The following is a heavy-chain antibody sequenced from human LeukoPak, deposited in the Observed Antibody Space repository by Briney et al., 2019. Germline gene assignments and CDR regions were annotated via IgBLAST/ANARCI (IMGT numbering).Heavy chain of an antibody. CDR2: IYTSGST. CDR3: ARAPFSSSSGFGAFDI. Sequence: ASETLSLTCTVSGGSISSNYWSWIRQPPGKGLEWIGYIYTSGSTNYNPSLKSRVTISVDTSKNQFSLKLSSVTAADTAVYYCARAPFSSSSGFGAFDIWGQGTMVTVSS. J-gene: IGHJ3*02. CDR1: GGSISSNY. D-gene: IGHD6-6*01. V-gene: IGHV4-4*09.